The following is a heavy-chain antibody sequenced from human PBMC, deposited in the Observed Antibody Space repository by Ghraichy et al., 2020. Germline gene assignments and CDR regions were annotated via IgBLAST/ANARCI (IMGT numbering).Heavy chain of an antibody. V-gene: IGHV3-7*01. CDR1: VFSFSSDW. D-gene: IGHD4-17*01. CDR3: VRDISYGASDY. Sequence: GVLNISCAASVFSFSSDWMAWVRQAPGKGPEWIGNIKPDGSEAYYVDSVKGRFTISRDNAKKSLYLQMNSLRVDDTAVYYCVRDISYGASDYWSQGIVVTVSS. CDR2: IKPDGSEA. J-gene: IGHJ4*02.